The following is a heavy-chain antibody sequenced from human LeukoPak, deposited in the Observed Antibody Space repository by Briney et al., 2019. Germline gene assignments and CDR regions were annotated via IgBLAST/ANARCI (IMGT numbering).Heavy chain of an antibody. CDR3: ASTRRDFWSGYYAIPYDH. V-gene: IGHV1-18*01. D-gene: IGHD3-3*01. CDR2: ISAYNGNT. J-gene: IGHJ4*02. Sequence: ASVKVSCKASGYTFTSYGISWVRQAPGQGLEWMGWISAYNGNTNYAQKLQGRVTMTTDTSTSTAYMELRSLRSDDTAVYYCASTRRDFWSGYYAIPYDHWGQGTLVTVSS. CDR1: GYTFTSYG.